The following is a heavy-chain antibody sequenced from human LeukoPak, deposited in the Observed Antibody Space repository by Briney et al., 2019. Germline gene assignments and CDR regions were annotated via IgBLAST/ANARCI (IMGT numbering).Heavy chain of an antibody. CDR3: ARDVAISSSWYPEYFHH. D-gene: IGHD6-13*01. CDR1: GYTFTAYY. Sequence: ASVKVSCKTSGYTFTAYYMHWVRQAPGQGLEWIGWINPNSGGTNYAQKFQGWVTMTKDTSISTAYMELSSLKSDDTAVYYCARDVAISSSWYPEYFHHWGQGTLVTVSS. CDR2: INPNSGGT. V-gene: IGHV1-2*04. J-gene: IGHJ1*01.